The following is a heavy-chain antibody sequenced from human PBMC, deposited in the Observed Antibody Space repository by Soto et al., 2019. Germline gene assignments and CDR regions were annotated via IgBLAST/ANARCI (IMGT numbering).Heavy chain of an antibody. V-gene: IGHV1-18*01. CDR3: AREQYYYDSSGNGGTEFAC. CDR2: NSGYNGNT. J-gene: IGHJ4*02. Sequence: QVQLVQSGPEEKKPGASVKVSCKASGYTFNMHGISWVRQAPGQGLEWMGWNSGYNGNTDSAQNLQHTVTLTTDTSTSTAYMELRSLRPDAPAVYYCAREQYYYDSSGNGGTEFACWGKGTLVTASS. D-gene: IGHD3-22*01. CDR1: GYTFNMHG.